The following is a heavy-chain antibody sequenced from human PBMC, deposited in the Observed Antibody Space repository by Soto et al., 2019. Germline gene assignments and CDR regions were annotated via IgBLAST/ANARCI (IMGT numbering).Heavy chain of an antibody. CDR2: IYSGATT. Sequence: EVQLVESGGGLVQPGGSLRLSCAACGFTVSSNYMSWVRQAPGKGLEWVSVIYSGATTYYADSVKGRFTISRDDSKNTLYLQMNSLRAEDTAVYYCANLLAVAGYYYYGMDVWGQGTTVTVSS. J-gene: IGHJ6*02. CDR1: GFTVSSNY. D-gene: IGHD6-19*01. V-gene: IGHV3-66*01. CDR3: ANLLAVAGYYYYGMDV.